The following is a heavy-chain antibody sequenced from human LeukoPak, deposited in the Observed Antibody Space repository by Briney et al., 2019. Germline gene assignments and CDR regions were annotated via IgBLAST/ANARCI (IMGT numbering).Heavy chain of an antibody. V-gene: IGHV4-34*01. Sequence: PSETLSLTCAVYGGSFSGYYWSWIRQPPGKGLEWIGEINHSGSTNYNPSLKSRVTISVDTSKNQFSLKLSSVTAADTAVYYCARGRRRLQSYWYFDLWGRGTLVTVSS. CDR3: ARGRRRLQSYWYFDL. J-gene: IGHJ2*01. D-gene: IGHD5-24*01. CDR2: INHSGST. CDR1: GGSFSGYY.